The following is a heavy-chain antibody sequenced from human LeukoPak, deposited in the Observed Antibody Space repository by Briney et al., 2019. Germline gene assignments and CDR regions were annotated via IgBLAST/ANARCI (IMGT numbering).Heavy chain of an antibody. CDR1: GYTFTGYY. CDR3: ARAIITVTATYYHYMDV. CDR2: INPNSGGT. D-gene: IGHD4-17*01. V-gene: IGHV1-2*02. J-gene: IGHJ6*03. Sequence: GASVKVSCKASGYTFTGYYMHWVRQAPGQGLEWMGWINPNSGGTNYAQKFQGRVTMTRDTSISTAYMELSSLRSEDTAVYYCARAIITVTATYYHYMDVWGKGTTVTVSS.